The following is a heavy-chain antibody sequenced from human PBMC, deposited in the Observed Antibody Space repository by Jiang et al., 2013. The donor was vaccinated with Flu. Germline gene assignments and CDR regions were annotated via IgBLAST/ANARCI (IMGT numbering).Heavy chain of an antibody. CDR1: YTFTSYA. CDR3: ARVEQQLGTGVMDYYYGMDV. CDR2: INAGNGNT. J-gene: IGHJ6*02. Sequence: YTFTSYAMHWVRQAPDQRLEWMGWINAGNGNTKYSQKFQGRVTITRDTSASTAYMELSSLRSEDTAVYYCARVEQQLGTGVMDYYYGMDVWGQGTTVTVSS. D-gene: IGHD6-13*01. V-gene: IGHV1-3*01.